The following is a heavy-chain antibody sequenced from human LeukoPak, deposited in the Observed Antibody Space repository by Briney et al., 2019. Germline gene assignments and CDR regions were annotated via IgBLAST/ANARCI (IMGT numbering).Heavy chain of an antibody. CDR1: GGTFSSYA. J-gene: IGHJ4*02. D-gene: IGHD1-7*01. V-gene: IGHV1-69*13. CDR3: ARDDGITGTTLHYFDY. CDR2: IIPIFGTA. Sequence: SVKVSCKASGGTFSSYAISWVRQAPGQGLEWMGGIIPIFGTANYAQKFQGRVTITADESTSTAYMELSSLRSEDTAVYYCARDDGITGTTLHYFDYWGQGTLVTVSS.